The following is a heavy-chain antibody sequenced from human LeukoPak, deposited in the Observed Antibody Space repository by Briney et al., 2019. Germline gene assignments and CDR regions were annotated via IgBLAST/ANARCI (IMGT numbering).Heavy chain of an antibody. D-gene: IGHD6-13*01. CDR3: ARDLFAAAAGTKD. Sequence: GGSLRLSCAASGFTFTTNAMSWVRQAPGKGLEWVSAISGSGDNTYYADSVKGRFTISRDNAKNSLYLQMNSLRAEDTAVYYCARDLFAAAAGTKDWGQGTLVTVSS. V-gene: IGHV3-23*01. J-gene: IGHJ4*02. CDR2: ISGSGDNT. CDR1: GFTFTTNA.